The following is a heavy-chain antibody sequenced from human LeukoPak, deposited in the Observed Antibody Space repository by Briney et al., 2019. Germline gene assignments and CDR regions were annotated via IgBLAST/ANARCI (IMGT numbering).Heavy chain of an antibody. V-gene: IGHV3-21*01. J-gene: IGHJ4*02. D-gene: IGHD1-1*01. CDR2: ISSSSKYI. CDR3: ARSPQGTGSPADY. Sequence: PGGSLRLSCADSGFSFSSYSMNWVRQAPGKGLNWVSSISSSSKYIYYADSVKGRFTISRDNAKNSLYLQMNSLTVEDTAVYYCARSPQGTGSPADYWGQGTLVTVS. CDR1: GFSFSSYS.